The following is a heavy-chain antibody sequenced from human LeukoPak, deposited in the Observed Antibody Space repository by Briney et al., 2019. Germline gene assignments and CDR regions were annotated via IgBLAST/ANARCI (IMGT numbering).Heavy chain of an antibody. Sequence: GGSLRLSCVASGLNFDDSAMHWVRQAPGKGLEWVSLISADGGSTFSADSVKGRFSISRDNSKNSLYLQMNSLRSEDTAMYYCAKESGKFDYWGQGTLVSVSS. CDR1: GLNFDDSA. CDR2: ISADGGST. CDR3: AKESGKFDY. J-gene: IGHJ4*02. V-gene: IGHV3-43*02.